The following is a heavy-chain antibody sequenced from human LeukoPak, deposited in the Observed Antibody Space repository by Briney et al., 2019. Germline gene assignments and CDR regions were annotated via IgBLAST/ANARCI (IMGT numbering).Heavy chain of an antibody. Sequence: ASVKVSCKASGYTFTSYYMHWVRQAPGQGLEWMGIINPSGGSTSYAQKFQGRVTMTRDTSTSTVYMELSSLRSEDTAVYYCARGPPSITIFGVVFSFDYWGQGTLVTVSS. CDR3: ARGPPSITIFGVVFSFDY. CDR2: INPSGGST. V-gene: IGHV1-46*01. CDR1: GYTFTSYY. J-gene: IGHJ4*02. D-gene: IGHD3-3*01.